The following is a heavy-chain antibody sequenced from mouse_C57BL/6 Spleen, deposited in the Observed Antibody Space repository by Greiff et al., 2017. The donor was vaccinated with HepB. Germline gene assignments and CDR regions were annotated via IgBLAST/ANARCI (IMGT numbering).Heavy chain of an antibody. V-gene: IGHV1-80*01. D-gene: IGHD2-5*01. CDR1: GYAFSSYW. CDR2: IYPGDGDT. CDR3: ARGRSNPSYWYFDV. J-gene: IGHJ1*03. Sequence: QVQLKQSGAELVKPGASVKISCKASGYAFSSYWMNWVKQRPGKGLEWIGQIYPGDGDTNYNGKFKGKATLTADKSSSTAYMQLSSLTSEDSAVYFCARGRSNPSYWYFDVWGTGTTVTVSS.